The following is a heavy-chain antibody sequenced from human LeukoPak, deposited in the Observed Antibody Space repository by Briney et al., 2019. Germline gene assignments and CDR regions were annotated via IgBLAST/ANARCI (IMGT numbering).Heavy chain of an antibody. J-gene: IGHJ6*02. Sequence: SETLSLTCTVSGGSISSGDYYWSWIRQPPGKGLEWIGEINHSGSTNYNPSLKSRVTISVDTSKNQFSLKLSSVTAADTAVYYCARVLVRGVITKAYYYGMDVWGQGTTVTVSS. CDR3: ARVLVRGVITKAYYYGMDV. CDR1: GGSISSGDYY. V-gene: IGHV4-39*07. CDR2: INHSGST. D-gene: IGHD3-10*01.